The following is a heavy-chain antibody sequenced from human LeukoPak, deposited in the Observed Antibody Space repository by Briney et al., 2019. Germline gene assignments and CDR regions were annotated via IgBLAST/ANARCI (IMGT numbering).Heavy chain of an antibody. CDR2: IYYSGST. CDR1: GGSISSNNW. J-gene: IGHJ4*02. D-gene: IGHD6-6*01. CDR3: ARDVGARLPGY. V-gene: IGHV4-4*02. Sequence: PSETLSLTCAVSGGSISSNNWWSWVRQPPGKGLEWIGEIYYSGSTNYNPSLKSRATISVDKSKNQFSLKLSSVTAADTAVYYCARDVGARLPGYWGQGTLVTVSS.